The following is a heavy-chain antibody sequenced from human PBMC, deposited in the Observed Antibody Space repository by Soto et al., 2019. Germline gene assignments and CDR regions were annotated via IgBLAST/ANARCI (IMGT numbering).Heavy chain of an antibody. CDR2: ISGSGNYT. Sequence: GGSLRLSCAASGFTFSTYSMNWVCQAPGKGLEWVSSISGSGNYTHDADFLRGRFNISRDNAKTSLYLQMNSLRAEDTAVYYCAREGINNYNEYYFDSWGQGTVVTVSS. D-gene: IGHD4-4*01. CDR1: GFTFSTYS. V-gene: IGHV3-21*01. J-gene: IGHJ4*02. CDR3: AREGINNYNEYYFDS.